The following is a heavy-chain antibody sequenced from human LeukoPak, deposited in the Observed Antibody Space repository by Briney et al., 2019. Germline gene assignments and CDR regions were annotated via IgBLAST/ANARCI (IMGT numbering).Heavy chain of an antibody. CDR3: AREYCSGGSCQMAFGY. V-gene: IGHV1-3*01. D-gene: IGHD2-15*01. J-gene: IGHJ4*02. CDR1: GYTFTSYS. CDR2: INADNGNT. Sequence: ASVKVSCKASGYTFTSYSMHWVRQAPGQRLEWMGWINADNGNTKYSQKFQGRVTITRDTSASTAYMELSSLRSEDTAVYYCAREYCSGGSCQMAFGYWGQGTLVTVSS.